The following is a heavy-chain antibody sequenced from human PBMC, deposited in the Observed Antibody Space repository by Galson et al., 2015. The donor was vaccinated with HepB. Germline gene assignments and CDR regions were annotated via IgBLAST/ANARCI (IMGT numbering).Heavy chain of an antibody. CDR1: GGTFSRYP. D-gene: IGHD6-13*01. Sequence: SVKVSCKASGGTFSRYPITWVRQAPGQGLEWMGGIIPISATATYARMFQGRVTITADESTSTAYMELSSLRSEDTAVYYCAAAGTAAGTIGFYYYYMDVWGKGTTVTVSS. V-gene: IGHV1-69*13. J-gene: IGHJ6*03. CDR2: IIPISATA. CDR3: AAAGTAAGTIGFYYYYMDV.